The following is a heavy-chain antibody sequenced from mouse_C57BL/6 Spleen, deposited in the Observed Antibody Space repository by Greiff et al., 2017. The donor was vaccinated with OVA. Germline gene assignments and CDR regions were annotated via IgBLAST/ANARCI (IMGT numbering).Heavy chain of an antibody. CDR1: GYSFTGYY. D-gene: IGHD2-5*01. V-gene: IGHV1-42*01. CDR2: INPSTGGT. J-gene: IGHJ2*01. CDR3: ARYYSNRFDY. Sequence: EVQLQQSGPELVKPGASVQISCKASGYSFTGYYMNWVKQSPEKSLEWIGEINPSTGGTTYNQKFKAKATLTVDKSSSTAYMQLKSLTSEDSAVYYCARYYSNRFDYWGQGTTLTVSS.